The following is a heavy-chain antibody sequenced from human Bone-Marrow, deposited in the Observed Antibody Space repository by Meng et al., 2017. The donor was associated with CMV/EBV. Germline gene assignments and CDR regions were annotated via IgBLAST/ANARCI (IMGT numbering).Heavy chain of an antibody. J-gene: IGHJ6*02. CDR3: ARGRYWVYYYGMDD. D-gene: IGHD2-8*02. CDR1: GGSFSGYY. CDR2: IKDSGST. V-gene: IGHV4-34*01. Sequence: SETLSLTCTVYGGSFSGYYWSWIRQPPGKGLEWIGEIKDSGSTNYNPSLKSRVTISVDTSKNQFTLKLSSVTAADTAVYYCARGRYWVYYYGMDDWGQGTTVTVSS.